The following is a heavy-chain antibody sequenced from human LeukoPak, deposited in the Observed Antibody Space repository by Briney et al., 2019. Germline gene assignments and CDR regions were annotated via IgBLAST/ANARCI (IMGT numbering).Heavy chain of an antibody. CDR2: IYTSGST. J-gene: IGHJ4*02. D-gene: IGHD6-13*01. V-gene: IGHV4-61*02. CDR1: GGSISSGSYY. CDR3: ARTPFYSSSWGTFDY. Sequence: PSQTLSLTCTVSGGSISSGSYYWSWIRQPAGKGLEWIGRIYTSGSTNYNPSLKSRVTISVDTSKNQFSLKLSSVTAADTAVYYCARTPFYSSSWGTFDYWGQGTLVTVSS.